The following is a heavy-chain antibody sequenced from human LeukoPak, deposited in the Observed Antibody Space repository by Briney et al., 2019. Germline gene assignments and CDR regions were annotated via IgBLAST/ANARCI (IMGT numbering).Heavy chain of an antibody. J-gene: IGHJ3*02. D-gene: IGHD3-10*01. Sequence: GGSLRLSCAASGFSFSDYSMTWVRRAPGKGLEWVAIISYDGSDKYYADSVKGRFTISRDNSKNTLYLQMNSLRAEDTAVYYCAKDFGEAAFDIWGQGTMVTVSS. CDR1: GFSFSDYS. CDR3: AKDFGEAAFDI. CDR2: ISYDGSDK. V-gene: IGHV3-30*18.